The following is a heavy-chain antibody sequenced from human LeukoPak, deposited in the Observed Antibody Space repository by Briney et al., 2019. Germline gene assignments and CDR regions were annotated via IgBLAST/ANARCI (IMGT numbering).Heavy chain of an antibody. CDR2: ISSSGSST. CDR3: AKVGAVACKVYYFDY. D-gene: IGHD6-19*01. J-gene: IGHJ4*02. Sequence: PGGSLRLSCAASGFTFSSYSMTWVRQAPGKGLEWVSAISSSGSSTYYADSVKGRFTISRDNSKNTLYLQMNSLRAEDTAVHYCAKVGAVACKVYYFDYWGQGTLVTVSS. V-gene: IGHV3-23*01. CDR1: GFTFSSYS.